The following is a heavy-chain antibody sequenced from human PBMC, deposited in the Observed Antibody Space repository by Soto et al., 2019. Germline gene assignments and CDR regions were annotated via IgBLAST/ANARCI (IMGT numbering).Heavy chain of an antibody. CDR1: GGSFSGYY. D-gene: IGHD4-4*01. Sequence: SETLSLTCAVYGGSFSGYYWSWIRQPPGKGLEWIGEINHSGSTNYNPSLKSRVTISVDTSKNQFSLKLSSVTAADTAVYYCARWSMGPSNYNWFDPWGQGTLVTVSS. J-gene: IGHJ5*02. V-gene: IGHV4-34*01. CDR3: ARWSMGPSNYNWFDP. CDR2: INHSGST.